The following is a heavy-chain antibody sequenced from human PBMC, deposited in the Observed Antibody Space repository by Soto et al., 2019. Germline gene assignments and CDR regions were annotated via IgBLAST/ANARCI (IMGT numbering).Heavy chain of an antibody. J-gene: IGHJ4*02. V-gene: IGHV4-30-4*01. D-gene: IGHD5-12*01. CDR1: GGTINSGDYF. Sequence: PSETLSLTCSVSGGTINSGDYFWSWIRQPPGKGLEWIGSIFYTGSTYYSSSLKSRASMSMDTSKNLLSLRLRSLTAADTAVYFCARVKATLYRHYHFDYWGQGTPAIVSS. CDR2: IFYTGST. CDR3: ARVKATLYRHYHFDY.